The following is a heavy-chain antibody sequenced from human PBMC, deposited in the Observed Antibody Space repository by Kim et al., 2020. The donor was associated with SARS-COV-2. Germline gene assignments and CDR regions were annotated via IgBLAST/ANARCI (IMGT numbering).Heavy chain of an antibody. V-gene: IGHV4-39*01. Sequence: SETLSLTCTVSGGSISSSSYYWGWIRQPPGKGLEWIGSIYYSGSTYYNPSLKSRVTISVDTSKNQFSLKLSSVTAADTAVYYCARLLVDTAMVHFDYWGQGTLLPVSS. CDR3: ARLLVDTAMVHFDY. J-gene: IGHJ4*02. D-gene: IGHD5-18*01. CDR1: GGSISSSSYY. CDR2: IYYSGST.